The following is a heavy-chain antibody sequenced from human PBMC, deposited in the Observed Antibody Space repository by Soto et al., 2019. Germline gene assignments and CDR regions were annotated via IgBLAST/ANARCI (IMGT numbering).Heavy chain of an antibody. CDR1: GFTFSSYG. CDR3: AKDHQLAYYDISGFDY. Sequence: GGSLRLSCAASGFTFSSYGMHWVRQAPGKGLEWVAVISYDGSNKYYAYSVKGRFTSSRDNSKNTLYLQMNSLRAEDTAVYYCAKDHQLAYYDISGFDYWGQGTLVTVSS. D-gene: IGHD3-22*01. V-gene: IGHV3-30*18. CDR2: ISYDGSNK. J-gene: IGHJ4*02.